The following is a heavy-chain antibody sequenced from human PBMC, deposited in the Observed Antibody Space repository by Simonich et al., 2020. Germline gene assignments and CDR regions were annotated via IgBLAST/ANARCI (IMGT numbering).Heavy chain of an antibody. CDR3: ARGALTGDYYYMDV. J-gene: IGHJ6*03. CDR1: GYTFTGYY. V-gene: IGHV1-2*02. CDR2: INPNRGGT. D-gene: IGHD7-27*01. Sequence: QVQLVQSGAEVKKPGASVKVSCKASGYTFTGYYMHWVRQAPGQGLEWMGWINPNRGGTNYEQKFQGRVTMTRDTSISTAYMELSRLRSDDTAVYYCARGALTGDYYYMDVWGKGTTVTVSS.